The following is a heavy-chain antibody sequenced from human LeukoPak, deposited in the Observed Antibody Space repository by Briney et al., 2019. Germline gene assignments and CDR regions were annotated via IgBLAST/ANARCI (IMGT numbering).Heavy chain of an antibody. J-gene: IGHJ4*02. V-gene: IGHV4-39*07. CDR1: GGSISSSTSY. CDR2: IYYSGST. D-gene: IGHD1-1*01. Sequence: SETLSLTCTVSGGSISSSTSYWGWIRQPPGKGLEWIGSIYYSGSTYYNPSLKSRVTISVDTSKSQFSLYMDSVTAADTAVYYCARDWNRYAYWGQGTLVTVSS. CDR3: ARDWNRYAY.